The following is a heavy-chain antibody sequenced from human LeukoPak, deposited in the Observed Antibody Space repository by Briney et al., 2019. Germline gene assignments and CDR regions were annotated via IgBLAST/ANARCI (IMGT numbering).Heavy chain of an antibody. CDR2: MNPSSGNT. J-gene: IGHJ1*01. V-gene: IGHV1-8*01. CDR1: GYTFTSYD. CDR3: ARAHHITIFGVVIKGRYFQH. Sequence: ASVKVSCKASGYTFTSYDINWVRQATGQGLEWMGWMNPSSGNTGYAQKFQGRVTMTRNTSISTAYMELSSLRSEDTAVYYCARAHHITIFGVVIKGRYFQHWGQGTLVTVSS. D-gene: IGHD3-3*01.